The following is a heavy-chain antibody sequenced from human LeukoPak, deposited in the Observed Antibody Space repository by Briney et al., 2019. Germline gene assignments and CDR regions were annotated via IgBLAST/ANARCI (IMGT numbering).Heavy chain of an antibody. Sequence: GGSLRLSCVVSGFTFSNAWMSWVRQAPGKGLEWVGRIKSNSDGGRTDSAAPVKGRFTISRDNSKNTLYLQMNSLRAEDTAVYYCARERGYYGDIAFDYWGQGTLVTVSS. D-gene: IGHD4-17*01. CDR3: ARERGYYGDIAFDY. J-gene: IGHJ4*02. CDR2: IKSNSDGGRT. V-gene: IGHV3-15*01. CDR1: GFTFSNAW.